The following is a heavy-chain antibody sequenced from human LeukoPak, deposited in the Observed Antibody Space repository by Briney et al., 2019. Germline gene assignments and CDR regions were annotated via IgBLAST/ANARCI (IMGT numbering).Heavy chain of an antibody. CDR1: GFTFSSYA. J-gene: IGHJ4*02. V-gene: IGHV3-30-3*01. D-gene: IGHD2-2*01. CDR3: ARDEWDIVVVPAAVDY. CDR2: ISHDGSNK. Sequence: GRSLRLSCAASGFTFSSYAMHWVRQAPGKGLEWVAVISHDGSNKYYADSVKGRFTISRDNSKNTLYLQMNSLRAEDTAVYYCARDEWDIVVVPAAVDYWGQGTLVTVSS.